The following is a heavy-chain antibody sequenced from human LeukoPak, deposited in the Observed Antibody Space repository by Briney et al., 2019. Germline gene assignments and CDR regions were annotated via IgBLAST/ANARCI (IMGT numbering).Heavy chain of an antibody. Sequence: GGSLRLSCAASGFTFNSYAMHRVRQAPGKGLEWVAVISYDGSNKYYADSVKGRFTISRDNSKNTLYLQMNSLRAEDTAVYYCETYGDDHDYWGQGTLVTVSS. D-gene: IGHD4-17*01. CDR2: ISYDGSNK. J-gene: IGHJ4*02. CDR1: GFTFNSYA. V-gene: IGHV3-30-3*01. CDR3: ETYGDDHDY.